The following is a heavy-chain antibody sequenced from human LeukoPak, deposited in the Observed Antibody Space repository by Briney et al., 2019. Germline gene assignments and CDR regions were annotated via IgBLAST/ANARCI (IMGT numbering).Heavy chain of an antibody. CDR1: GFTFSSYA. V-gene: IGHV3-23*01. CDR3: AKDSRHRIVGTTTFLDY. J-gene: IGHJ4*02. CDR2: ISGSGGST. D-gene: IGHD1-26*01. Sequence: GGSLRLSCAASGFTFSSYAMSWVRQAPGKGLEWVSDISGSGGSTYYADSVKGRFTISRDNSKNTLYLQMNSLRAEDTAVYYFAKDSRHRIVGTTTFLDYWGQGTLVTVSS.